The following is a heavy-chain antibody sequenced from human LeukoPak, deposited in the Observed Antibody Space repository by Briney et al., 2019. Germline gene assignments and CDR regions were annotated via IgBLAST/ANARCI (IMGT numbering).Heavy chain of an antibody. J-gene: IGHJ4*02. Sequence: SGTLSLTCAVSGGSISSSNWWSWVRQPPGKGLEWIGYIYYSGSTNYNPSLKSRVTISVDTSKNQFSLKLSSVTAADTAVYYCAREERYSRTFDYWGQGTLVTVSS. CDR1: GGSISSSNW. CDR2: IYYSGST. CDR3: AREERYSRTFDY. D-gene: IGHD6-13*01. V-gene: IGHV4-4*02.